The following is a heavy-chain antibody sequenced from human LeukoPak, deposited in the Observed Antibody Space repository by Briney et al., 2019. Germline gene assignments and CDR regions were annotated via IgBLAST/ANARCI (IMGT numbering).Heavy chain of an antibody. CDR1: GGSISGYY. J-gene: IGHJ4*02. V-gene: IGHV4-34*01. CDR3: ARKGYSSPFDY. CDR2: INHSGST. D-gene: IGHD6-13*01. Sequence: SGTLSLTCAVYGGSISGYYWSWIRQPPGKGLEWIGEINHSGSTNYNPSLKSRVTISVDTSKNQFSLKLSSVTAADTAVYYCARKGYSSPFDYWGQGTLVTVSS.